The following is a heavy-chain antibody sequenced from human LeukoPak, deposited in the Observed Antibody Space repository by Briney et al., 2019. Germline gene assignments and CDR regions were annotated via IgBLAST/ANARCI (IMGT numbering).Heavy chain of an antibody. CDR3: VRVAYPLRFIDY. CDR2: IHWDGGRT. V-gene: IGHV3-20*01. D-gene: IGHD3-16*01. Sequence: PGGSLRLSCVASRFTFEDYALTWVRQAPGKGLEWVSGIHWDGGRTTYADSVKGRFTISRDNAKNSLYLQMHSLRAEDTAFYHCVRVAYPLRFIDYWGQGTLVTVSS. CDR1: RFTFEDYA. J-gene: IGHJ4*02.